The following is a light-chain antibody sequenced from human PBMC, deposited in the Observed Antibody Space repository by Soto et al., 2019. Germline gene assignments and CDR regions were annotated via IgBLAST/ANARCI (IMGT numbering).Light chain of an antibody. V-gene: IGKV3-15*01. CDR2: GPS. CDR1: QSVSSN. Sequence: EIVMTQSPATLSVSPGERATLSCRASQSVSSNLAWYQQKPGQPPRLLIYGPSTRAPGIPARFSGSGSGTEYTLTISSLQYEDFAVYYCQQYDNWPPWTFGQGTKVEIK. J-gene: IGKJ1*01. CDR3: QQYDNWPPWT.